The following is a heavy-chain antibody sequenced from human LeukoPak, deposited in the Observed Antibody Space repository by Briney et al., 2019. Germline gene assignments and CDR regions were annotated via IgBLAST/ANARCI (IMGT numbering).Heavy chain of an antibody. D-gene: IGHD6-13*01. J-gene: IGHJ5*02. V-gene: IGHV3-74*01. CDR3: ARDWYSSRSWFDP. CDR1: GFTFSSYR. Sequence: GGSLRLSCEASGFTFSSYRMHWVRQAPGKGLVWVSRINSDGSSTSYADSVKGRFTISRDNAKNTLYLQMYSLRAEDTAVYYCARDWYSSRSWFDPWGQGTLVTVSS. CDR2: INSDGSST.